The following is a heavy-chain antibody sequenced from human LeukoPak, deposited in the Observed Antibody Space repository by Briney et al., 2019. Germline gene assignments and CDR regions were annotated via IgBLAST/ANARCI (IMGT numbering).Heavy chain of an antibody. CDR1: GFTFSVYG. D-gene: IGHD6-13*01. CDR2: IWYDGSNK. J-gene: IGHJ6*04. CDR3: ARQAAAGTEGYYYYGMDV. Sequence: GGSLRLSCAASGFTFSVYGMHWVRQAPGKGLEWVAVIWYDGSNKYYADSVKGRFTISRDNSKNTLYLQMNSLRAEDTAVYYCARQAAAGTEGYYYYGMDVWGKGTTVTVSS. V-gene: IGHV3-33*08.